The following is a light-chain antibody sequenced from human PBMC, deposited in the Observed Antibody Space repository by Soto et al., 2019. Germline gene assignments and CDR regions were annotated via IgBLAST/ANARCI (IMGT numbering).Light chain of an antibody. V-gene: IGLV2-14*03. CDR1: SSDVGAYDY. CDR2: DVS. CDR3: SSFTMSTSYV. Sequence: QSALTQPASVSGSPGQSITISCTGTSSDVGAYDYVSWYQQHPGEVPKLMIFDVSDRPSGVSNRFSGSKSGNTASLTISGLQAEDEADYYCSSFTMSTSYVFGTGTKVTVL. J-gene: IGLJ1*01.